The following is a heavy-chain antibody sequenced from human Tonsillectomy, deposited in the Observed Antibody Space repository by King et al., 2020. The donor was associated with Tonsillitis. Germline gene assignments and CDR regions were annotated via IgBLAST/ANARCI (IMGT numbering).Heavy chain of an antibody. CDR1: GFTFSSYD. Sequence: VQLVESGGGLVQPGGSLRLSCAASGFTFSSYDMHWVRQATGKGLEWVSAIGTAGETYYPSPVKGRFTISRENAKNSLYLQMNSLRAGDTAVYYCARDRGGTGYFDYWGQGTLVTVSS. V-gene: IGHV3-13*04. J-gene: IGHJ4*02. CDR3: ARDRGGTGYFDY. D-gene: IGHD3-16*01. CDR2: IGTAGET.